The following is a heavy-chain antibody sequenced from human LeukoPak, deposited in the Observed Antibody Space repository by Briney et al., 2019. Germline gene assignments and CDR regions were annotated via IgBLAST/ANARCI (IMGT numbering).Heavy chain of an antibody. V-gene: IGHV5-51*01. CDR1: GYSFTSYW. J-gene: IGHJ4*02. Sequence: GESLKISCKGSGYSFTSYWIGWVRQMPGKGLEWMGIIYPGDSDTRYSPSFQGQVTISADKSISTAYLQWSSLKASDTAMYYCARQGVQYYDILTGYFPLDYWGQGTLVTVSS. CDR3: ARQGVQYYDILTGYFPLDY. D-gene: IGHD3-9*01. CDR2: IYPGDSDT.